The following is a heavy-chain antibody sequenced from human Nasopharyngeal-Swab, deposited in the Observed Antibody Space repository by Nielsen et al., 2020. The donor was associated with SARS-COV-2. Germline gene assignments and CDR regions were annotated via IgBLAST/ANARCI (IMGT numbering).Heavy chain of an antibody. V-gene: IGHV3-11*03. CDR1: GFTFSDYY. CDR2: ISSTSTYT. J-gene: IGHJ4*02. D-gene: IGHD2-15*01. Sequence: GESLTISCAASGFTFSDYYMSWIRQAPGKGLEWVSYISSTSTYTNYADSVKGRFTISRDTAKNSLYLQMNTLRAEDTAVYYCARQGDCSGGRCPGGVECWGQGTLVTVSS. CDR3: ARQGDCSGGRCPGGVEC.